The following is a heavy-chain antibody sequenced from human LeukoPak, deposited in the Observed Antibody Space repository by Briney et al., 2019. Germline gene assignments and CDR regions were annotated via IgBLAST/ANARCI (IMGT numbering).Heavy chain of an antibody. CDR1: GFTFSSYA. Sequence: GGSLRLSCAASGFTFSSYAMSWVRQAPGKGLEWVSTITSGGSTYYADSVEGRFTISRDNSKNMLHLQMKSLRAEDTAVYYCATRGTTATKYFEHWGQGTLVTVSS. CDR3: ATRGTTATKYFEH. V-gene: IGHV3-23*01. D-gene: IGHD1-1*01. CDR2: ITSGGST. J-gene: IGHJ4*02.